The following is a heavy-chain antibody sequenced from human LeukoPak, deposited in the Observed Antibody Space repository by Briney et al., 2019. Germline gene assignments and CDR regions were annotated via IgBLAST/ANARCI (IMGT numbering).Heavy chain of an antibody. CDR2: MNPNSGNT. Sequence: GASVKVSCKASGYTFTSYDINWVRQATGQGLEWMGWMNPNSGNTGYAQKFQGRVTMTRNTSISTAYMELSSLRSEDTAVYYCAIPGTIFGVVNDYWGQGTLVTVSS. CDR3: AIPGTIFGVVNDY. J-gene: IGHJ4*02. CDR1: GYTFTSYD. D-gene: IGHD3-3*01. V-gene: IGHV1-8*01.